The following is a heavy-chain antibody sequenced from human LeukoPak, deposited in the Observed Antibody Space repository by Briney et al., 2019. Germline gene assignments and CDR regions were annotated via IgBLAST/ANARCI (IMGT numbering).Heavy chain of an antibody. J-gene: IGHJ4*02. D-gene: IGHD6-6*01. CDR1: GFTFSGFW. Sequence: GGSLRLSCAVSGFTFSGFWMSWSRQAPGKGLEWMANMKQDGSVKYYVDSMKGRFTISRDNAKNSLYLQMSGLRAEDTAVYFCARIGYSSSSFDYWGQGVLVTVYS. V-gene: IGHV3-7*03. CDR2: MKQDGSVK. CDR3: ARIGYSSSSFDY.